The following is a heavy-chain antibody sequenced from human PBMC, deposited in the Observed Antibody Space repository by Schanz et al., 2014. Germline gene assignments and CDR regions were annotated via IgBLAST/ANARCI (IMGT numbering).Heavy chain of an antibody. J-gene: IGHJ4*02. CDR2: ISYDGSSK. Sequence: AQLLESGGGLVQPGGSLRLSCAASGFTFSNHALSWVRQAPGKGLEWVALISYDGSSKNHADSVQGRFTISRDNSKNALYLQMDSLRAEDTAVYYCAKHVRSLTGNDYWGQGTLVTVSS. CDR3: AKHVRSLTGNDY. D-gene: IGHD3-9*01. CDR1: GFTFSNHA. V-gene: IGHV3-30*18.